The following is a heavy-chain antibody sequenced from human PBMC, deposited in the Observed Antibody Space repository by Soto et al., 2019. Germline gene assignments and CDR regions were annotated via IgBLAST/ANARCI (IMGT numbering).Heavy chain of an antibody. CDR3: ARDHPRVPRAFDI. Sequence: KASETLSLTCTVSGGSISSGDYYWSWIRQPPGKGLEWIGYIYYSGSTYYNPSLKSRVTISVDTSKNQFSLKLSSVTAADTAVYYCARDHPRVPRAFDIWGQGTMVTVSS. CDR2: IYYSGST. V-gene: IGHV4-30-4*01. J-gene: IGHJ3*02. CDR1: GGSISSGDYY. D-gene: IGHD1-1*01.